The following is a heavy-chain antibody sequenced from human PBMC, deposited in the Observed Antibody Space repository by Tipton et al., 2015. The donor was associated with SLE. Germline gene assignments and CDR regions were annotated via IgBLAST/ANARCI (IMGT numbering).Heavy chain of an antibody. D-gene: IGHD4-17*01. CDR2: SYYSGST. CDR3: AKRPVTTATVYFDY. J-gene: IGHJ4*02. Sequence: TLSLTCTVSGGSISSSSYYWCWIRQPPGKGLAWIGSSYYSGSTYYNPSLKSRVTISVDTSKNQFSLKLSSVTAADTAVYYCAKRPVTTATVYFDYWGQGTLVTVSS. CDR1: GGSISSSSYY. V-gene: IGHV4-39*07.